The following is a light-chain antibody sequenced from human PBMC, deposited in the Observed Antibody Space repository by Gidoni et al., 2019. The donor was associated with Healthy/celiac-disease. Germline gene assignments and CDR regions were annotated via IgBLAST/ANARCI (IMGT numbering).Light chain of an antibody. V-gene: IGKV1-39*01. CDR1: QSISSY. Sequence: DIQMTQSPSSLSASVGDRVTITCRASQSISSYLNWYQQKPGKAPKLLIYAASSLQSGVPSRYSGSGSGTDCTLTISSMQPEDFATDYCQQSYSTPYTFGQETKLGIK. J-gene: IGKJ2*01. CDR3: QQSYSTPYT. CDR2: AAS.